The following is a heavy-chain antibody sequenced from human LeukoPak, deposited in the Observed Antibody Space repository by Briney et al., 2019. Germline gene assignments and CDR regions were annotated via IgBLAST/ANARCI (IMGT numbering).Heavy chain of an antibody. J-gene: IGHJ6*02. V-gene: IGHV3-33*01. CDR2: IWYDGSNK. D-gene: IGHD3-10*01. Sequence: GGSLRLSCAASGFTFSSYGMHWVRQAPGKGLEWVAVIWYDGSNKYYADSVKGRFTISRDNSKNTLYLQMNSLRAEDTAVYYCARDMEAKLGRDVWGQGTTVTVSS. CDR3: ARDMEAKLGRDV. CDR1: GFTFSSYG.